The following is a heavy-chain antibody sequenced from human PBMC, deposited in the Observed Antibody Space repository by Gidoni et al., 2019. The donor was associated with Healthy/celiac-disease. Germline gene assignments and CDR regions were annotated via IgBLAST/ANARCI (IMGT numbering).Heavy chain of an antibody. CDR3: AKLGSYYYGSGTENGWFDP. Sequence: QVQLVESGGGVLQPGRSLRLSCAASGFTFSSYGMHWVRQAPGKGLEWVAVISYDGSNKDYADSVKGRFTISRDNSKNTLYLQMNSLRAEDTAVYYCAKLGSYYYGSGTENGWFDPWGQGTLVTVSS. V-gene: IGHV3-30*18. CDR2: ISYDGSNK. D-gene: IGHD3-10*01. J-gene: IGHJ5*02. CDR1: GFTFSSYG.